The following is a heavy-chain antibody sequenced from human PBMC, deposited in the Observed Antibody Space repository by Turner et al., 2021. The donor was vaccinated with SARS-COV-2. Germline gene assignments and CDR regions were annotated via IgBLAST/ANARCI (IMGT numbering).Heavy chain of an antibody. J-gene: IGHJ6*02. V-gene: IGHV4-39*05. D-gene: IGHD3-22*01. CDR1: GCSISRSSYY. Sequence: QLPLQESGPGLVKPSETPSHTFTVPGCSISRSSYYWGWIRQPPGKGLEWIGDINYSGSTNYNPSLKSRVTISVDTSKNQFSLKLSSVTAADTAVYYCAGGKVVLRASHTLYYYGMDVWGQGTTVTVSS. CDR3: AGGKVVLRASHTLYYYGMDV. CDR2: INYSGST.